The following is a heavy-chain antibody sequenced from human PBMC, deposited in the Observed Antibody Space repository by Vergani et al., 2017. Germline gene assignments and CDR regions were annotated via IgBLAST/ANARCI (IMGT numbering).Heavy chain of an antibody. CDR3: AGPRSGSYYYGQTEXFDL. CDR1: GFTFSSYA. Sequence: EVQLLESGGGLVQPGGSLRLSCAASGFTFSSYAMSWVRQAPGKGLEWVSAISGSGGSTYYADSVKGRFTISRDNSKNTLYLQMNSLRAEDTAVYYCAGPRSGSYYYGQTEXFDLWGRGTLVTVSS. CDR2: ISGSGGST. V-gene: IGHV3-23*01. J-gene: IGHJ2*01. D-gene: IGHD1-26*01.